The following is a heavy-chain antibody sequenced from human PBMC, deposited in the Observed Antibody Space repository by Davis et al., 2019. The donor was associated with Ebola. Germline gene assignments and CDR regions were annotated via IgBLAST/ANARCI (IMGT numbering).Heavy chain of an antibody. CDR2: INAGNGNT. CDR3: ARDCSGGSCYYYYYYGMDV. CDR1: GYTFTSYA. Sequence: AASVKVSCKASGYTFTSYAMHWVRQAPGQRLEWMGWINAGNGNTKYSQKFQGRVTITRDTSASTAYMELSSLRSEDTAVYYCARDCSGGSCYYYYYYGMDVWGKGTTVTVSS. V-gene: IGHV1-3*01. J-gene: IGHJ6*04. D-gene: IGHD2-15*01.